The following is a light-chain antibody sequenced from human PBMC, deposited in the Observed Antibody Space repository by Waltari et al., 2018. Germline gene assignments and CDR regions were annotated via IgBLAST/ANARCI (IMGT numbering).Light chain of an antibody. Sequence: NQDDQAPIFLSGSLRNRGTITCPAKQGISSYLAWYQQKPGKGPNLLIYSASTLASGVPSRFSGSKSGTEFTLTISSLQPEDFTTYYCQQYKSYPLTFGGGTKLEIK. CDR2: SAS. J-gene: IGKJ4*01. CDR3: QQYKSYPLT. CDR1: QGISSY. V-gene: IGKV1-9*01.